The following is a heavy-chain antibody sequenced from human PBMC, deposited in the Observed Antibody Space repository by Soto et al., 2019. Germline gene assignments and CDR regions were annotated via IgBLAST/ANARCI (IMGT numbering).Heavy chain of an antibody. CDR2: IYYSGST. J-gene: IGHJ3*02. CDR1: GGSISSSSYY. CDR3: ARHLVVVDDAFDI. V-gene: IGHV4-39*01. Sequence: SETLSLTCTVSGGSISSSSYYWGWIRQPPGKGLEWIGSIYYSGSTYYNPSLKSRVTISVDTSKNQFSLKLSSVTAADTAVYYCARHLVVVDDAFDIWGQGTMVTVSS. D-gene: IGHD3-22*01.